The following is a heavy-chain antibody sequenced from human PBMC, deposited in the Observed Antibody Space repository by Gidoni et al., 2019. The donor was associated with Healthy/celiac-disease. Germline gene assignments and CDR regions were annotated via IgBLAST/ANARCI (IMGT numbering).Heavy chain of an antibody. V-gene: IGHV1-8*01. CDR2: MNPNSGNQ. D-gene: IGHD6-13*01. CDR3: AIARGGVAAAGTGLFDP. Sequence: QVQLVQSVSEVKKPGASVKVSCEASGDTFTRYDIHWVRKATGPCLERMGWMNPNSGNQGYAQKFQGRVILTRNISISTAYMELSSLRSEDTALYYCAIARGGVAAAGTGLFDPWGQGTLVTVSS. J-gene: IGHJ5*02. CDR1: GDTFTRYD.